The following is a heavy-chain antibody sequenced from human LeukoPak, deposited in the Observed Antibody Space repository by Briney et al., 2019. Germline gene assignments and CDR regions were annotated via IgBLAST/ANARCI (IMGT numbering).Heavy chain of an antibody. J-gene: IGHJ5*02. Sequence: ASVKVSCKGSGYTFTSYYMHWVRQAPGQGLEWMGIINPSGGSTSYAQKFQGRVTMTRDTSTSTVYMELSSLRSEDTAVYYCARGGYSSSSVFGSWFDPWGQGTLVTVSS. V-gene: IGHV1-46*01. CDR1: GYTFTSYY. CDR3: ARGGYSSSSVFGSWFDP. CDR2: INPSGGST. D-gene: IGHD6-6*01.